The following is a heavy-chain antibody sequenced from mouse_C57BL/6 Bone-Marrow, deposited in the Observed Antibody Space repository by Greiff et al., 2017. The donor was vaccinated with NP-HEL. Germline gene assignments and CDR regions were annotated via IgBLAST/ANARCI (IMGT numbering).Heavy chain of an antibody. CDR3: ASPPWRWCFDV. CDR1: GYSFTSYY. V-gene: IGHV1-66*01. Sequence: VQLQQSGPELVKPGASVKISCKASGYSFTSYYIHWVKQRPGQGLEWIGWIYPGSGNTKYNEKFKGKATLTADTSSSTAYMQLSSLTSEDSAVYYCASPPWRWCFDVWGTGTTVTVSS. CDR2: IYPGSGNT. J-gene: IGHJ1*03.